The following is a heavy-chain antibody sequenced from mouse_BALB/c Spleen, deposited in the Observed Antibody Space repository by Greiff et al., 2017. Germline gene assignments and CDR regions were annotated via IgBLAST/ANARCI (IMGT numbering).Heavy chain of an antibody. CDR2: ISDGGSYT. CDR3: ARSYGLTYYFDY. CDR1: GFTFSDYY. Sequence: EVQVVESGGGLVKPGGSLKLSCAASGFTFSDYYMYWVRQTPEKRLEWVATISDGGSYTYYPDSVKGRFTISRDNAKNNLYLQMSSLKSEDTAMYYCARSYGLTYYFDYWGQGTTLTVSS. V-gene: IGHV5-4*02. J-gene: IGHJ2*01. D-gene: IGHD1-2*01.